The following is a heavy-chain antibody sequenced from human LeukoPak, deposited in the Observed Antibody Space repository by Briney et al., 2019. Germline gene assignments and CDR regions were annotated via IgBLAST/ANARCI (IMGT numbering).Heavy chain of an antibody. CDR1: GGSISSYY. CDR3: ARDPLAVAGISPNWFDP. CDR2: IYTSGST. Sequence: SESDSLTCTVSGGSISSYYWSWIRQPAGKGLEWIGRIYTSGSTNYNPSLKSRVTMSVDTSKNQFSLKRSSVTAADTAVYYCARDPLAVAGISPNWFDPWGQGSLATVSS. V-gene: IGHV4-4*07. J-gene: IGHJ5*02. D-gene: IGHD6-19*01.